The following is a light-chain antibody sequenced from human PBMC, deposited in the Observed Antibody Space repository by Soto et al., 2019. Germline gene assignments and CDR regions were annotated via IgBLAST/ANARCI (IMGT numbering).Light chain of an antibody. J-gene: IGKJ1*01. CDR1: QSVTSSY. V-gene: IGKV3-20*01. CDR2: GAS. Sequence: ESVLTQSPGTLSLSPGERATLSCRASQSVTSSYLAWYQQKPGQAPRLLIYGASSRATGIPDRFSGSGSGTDFTLTISGLEPEDFAVYYCQQYGSSPRTFGQGTTVEIK. CDR3: QQYGSSPRT.